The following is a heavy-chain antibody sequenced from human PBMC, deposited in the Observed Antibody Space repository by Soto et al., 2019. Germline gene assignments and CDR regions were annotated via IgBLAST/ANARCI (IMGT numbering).Heavy chain of an antibody. CDR3: ARAPVLYHFDN. V-gene: IGHV4-59*01. J-gene: IGHJ4*02. D-gene: IGHD2-8*01. Sequence: KASETLSLTSIVSGGSMSNYYWSWVRQSPGKGPEWIGYIYNSETTDYNPSLKSRVTISVDTSKNQFSLKVTSVTAADTSFYYCARAPVLYHFDNWGQGTLVTVSS. CDR1: GGSMSNYY. CDR2: IYNSETT.